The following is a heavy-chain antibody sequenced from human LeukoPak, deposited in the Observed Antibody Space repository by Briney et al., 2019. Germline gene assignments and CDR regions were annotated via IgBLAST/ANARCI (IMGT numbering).Heavy chain of an antibody. CDR1: GGSISSYY. CDR3: ARVVSYYDSSGYHYYFDY. D-gene: IGHD3-22*01. V-gene: IGHV4-59*01. CDR2: IYYSGST. Sequence: SETLSLTCTVPGGSISSYYWSWIRQPPGKGLEWIGYIYYSGSTNYNPSLKSRVTISVDTSKNQFSLKLSSVTAADTAVYYCARVVSYYDSSGYHYYFDYWGQGTLVTVSS. J-gene: IGHJ4*02.